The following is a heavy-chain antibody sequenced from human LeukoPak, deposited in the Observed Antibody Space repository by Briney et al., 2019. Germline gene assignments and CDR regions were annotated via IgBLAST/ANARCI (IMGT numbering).Heavy chain of an antibody. CDR1: GFTFSSYA. CDR2: ISGNGDIT. D-gene: IGHD3-16*01. V-gene: IGHV3-23*01. J-gene: IGHJ4*02. CDR3: AKVTGGDMITYGGLDY. Sequence: GGSLRLSCAASGFTFSSYAMSWVRPAPGKGLEWVSAISGNGDITYYTDSVKGRFTISRDNSKNTLYLQMNSLRAEDTAVYYCAKVTGGDMITYGGLDYWGQGTLVTVSS.